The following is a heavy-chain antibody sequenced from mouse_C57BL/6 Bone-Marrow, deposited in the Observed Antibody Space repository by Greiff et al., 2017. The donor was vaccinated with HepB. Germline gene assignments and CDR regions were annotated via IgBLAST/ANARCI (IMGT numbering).Heavy chain of an antibody. CDR2: ISNGGGST. CDR3: ARHENGGFAY. Sequence: DVKLVESGGGLVQPGGSLKLSCAASGFTFSDYYMYWVRQTPEKRLEWVAYISNGGGSTYYPDTVKGRFTISRDNAKNTLYLQMSRLKSEDTAMYYCARHENGGFAYWGQGTLVTVSA. V-gene: IGHV5-12*01. CDR1: GFTFSDYY. J-gene: IGHJ3*01.